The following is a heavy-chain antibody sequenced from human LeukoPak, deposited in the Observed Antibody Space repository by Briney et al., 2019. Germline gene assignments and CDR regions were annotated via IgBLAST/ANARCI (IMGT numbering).Heavy chain of an antibody. CDR3: GRAFPPLRTSSAGDL. CDR1: GFSFSDYD. V-gene: IGHV3-21*01. Sequence: GGSLRLSCSASGFSFSDYDMNWVRQAPGKGLEWVSAISGRSSHIYYGESVKGRFTISRDNAKNSLYLQMDSLGVEDTAVYYCGRAFPPLRTSSAGDLWGQGTLVIVSP. D-gene: IGHD3-16*01. J-gene: IGHJ1*01. CDR2: ISGRSSHI.